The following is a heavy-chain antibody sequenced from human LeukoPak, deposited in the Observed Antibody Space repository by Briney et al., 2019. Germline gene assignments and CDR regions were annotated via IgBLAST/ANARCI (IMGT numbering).Heavy chain of an antibody. J-gene: IGHJ4*02. CDR3: ARVPNSGYDYGNFHFDY. CDR1: GFTFSSNY. CDR2: IYSGGST. Sequence: GGSLRLSCAASGFTFSSNYMSWVRQAPGKGLEWVSVIYSGGSTYYSDSVTGRFTIPRDNSKNTLYLQMNSLRAEDTAVYYCARVPNSGYDYGNFHFDYWGQGTLVTVSS. V-gene: IGHV3-53*01. D-gene: IGHD5-12*01.